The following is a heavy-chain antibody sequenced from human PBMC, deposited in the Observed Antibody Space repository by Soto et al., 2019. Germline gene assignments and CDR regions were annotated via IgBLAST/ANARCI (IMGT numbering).Heavy chain of an antibody. CDR3: ARGIHFWSGSYNGFDS. CDR2: ISPSGGST. D-gene: IGHD3-3*02. CDR1: GYSFTTYF. Sequence: ASVKVSCKASGYSFTTYFIHWVRQAPGQGLEWMGVISPSGGSTTYPQNFQERVTMTRDTSTSTVYMDLSSLRSDDTAVYYCARGIHFWSGSYNGFDSWGQGTLVTVSS. J-gene: IGHJ4*02. V-gene: IGHV1-46*01.